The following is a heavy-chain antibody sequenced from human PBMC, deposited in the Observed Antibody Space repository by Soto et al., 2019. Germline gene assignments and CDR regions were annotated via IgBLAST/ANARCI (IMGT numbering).Heavy chain of an antibody. CDR1: GDSISSYY. Sequence: QVQLQESGPGLVKPSETLSLTCAVSGDSISSYYCMWIRQPPGKGLESIGYLYFGRSANYNPSLQSRVSLSVDTSTNQCSLTLSSMTAADTAVYYCALRTMAVVPEYWGQGTLVTVSS. D-gene: IGHD3-22*01. J-gene: IGHJ4*02. CDR2: LYFGRSA. CDR3: ALRTMAVVPEY. V-gene: IGHV4-59*01.